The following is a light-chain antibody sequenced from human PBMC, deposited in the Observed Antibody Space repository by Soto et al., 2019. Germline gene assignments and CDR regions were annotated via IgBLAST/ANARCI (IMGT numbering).Light chain of an antibody. CDR3: QQYGSSPWT. J-gene: IGKJ1*01. V-gene: IGKV3-20*01. CDR1: QSVNNNY. CDR2: GAS. Sequence: EIVLTQSPGTLSLSPGERATLSCRASQSVNNNYLAWYQQKPGRAPRLLIYGASSRAAGIPDRFGGSGSGTDFTLTISRLEPEDFAVYFCQQYGSSPWTFGQGAKVEIK.